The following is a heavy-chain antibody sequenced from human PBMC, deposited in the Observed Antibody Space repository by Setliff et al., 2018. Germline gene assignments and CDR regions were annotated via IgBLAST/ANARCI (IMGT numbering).Heavy chain of an antibody. Sequence: GASVKVSCKASGYTFSDYIINWVRQAPGQGLEWVGWISPYTGKTYFAQKLQGRVTMTTDTSTGIAYMELRSLRSDDTAVYYCSRLVRYCTTTSCQRLSGDEYWGQGTLVTVSS. CDR1: GYTFSDYI. D-gene: IGHD2-2*01. V-gene: IGHV1-18*01. CDR2: ISPYTGKT. CDR3: SRLVRYCTTTSCQRLSGDEY. J-gene: IGHJ4*02.